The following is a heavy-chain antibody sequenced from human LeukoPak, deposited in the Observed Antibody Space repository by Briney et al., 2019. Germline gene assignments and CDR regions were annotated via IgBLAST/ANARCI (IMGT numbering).Heavy chain of an antibody. Sequence: GGSLRLSCAASGFTFSDYYMSWIRQAPGKGLEWVSYISSSGSTIYYADSVKGRFTISRDNAKNSLYLQMNSLRAEDTAVYYCAREIAAAAHPPFDYWGQGTLVTVSS. J-gene: IGHJ4*02. D-gene: IGHD6-13*01. V-gene: IGHV3-11*01. CDR3: AREIAAAAHPPFDY. CDR2: ISSSGSTI. CDR1: GFTFSDYY.